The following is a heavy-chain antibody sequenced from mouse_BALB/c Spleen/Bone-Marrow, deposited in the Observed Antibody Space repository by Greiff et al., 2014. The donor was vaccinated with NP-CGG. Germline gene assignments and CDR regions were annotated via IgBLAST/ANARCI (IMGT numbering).Heavy chain of an antibody. V-gene: IGHV1-53*01. CDR3: ARGRYDSDGWYFDV. Sequence: QVQLQQPGAEMVKPGASVKLSCKASGDIFTSYYMYWVKQRPGQGLEWIVGINPNNSGTNFNEKFKSEATLTVDKSSSTAYMELSSLTSEDSAVYYCARGRYDSDGWYFDVWGAGTTVTVSS. D-gene: IGHD2-4*01. CDR2: INPNNSGT. J-gene: IGHJ1*01. CDR1: GDIFTSYY.